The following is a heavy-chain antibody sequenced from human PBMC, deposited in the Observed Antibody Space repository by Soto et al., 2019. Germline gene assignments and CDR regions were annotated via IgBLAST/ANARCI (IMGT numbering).Heavy chain of an antibody. V-gene: IGHV4-30-4*01. CDR2: IFFTGST. CDR1: GGSTNSADYY. CDR3: ARDRDGSGWKGSGMDV. J-gene: IGHJ6*02. D-gene: IGHD6-25*01. Sequence: SETLSLTCTVSGGSTNSADYYWSWIRQSPGKGLEWIGYIFFTGSTSYNPSLRSRLTLSLDTSKNQFSLTLASVTAADAAVYYCARDRDGSGWKGSGMDVWGQGTRVTVSS.